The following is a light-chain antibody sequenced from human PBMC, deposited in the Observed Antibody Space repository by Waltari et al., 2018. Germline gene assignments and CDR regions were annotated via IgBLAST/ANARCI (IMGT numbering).Light chain of an antibody. CDR1: SSNIESNY. CDR2: KNN. V-gene: IGLV1-47*01. J-gene: IGLJ3*02. Sequence: QSVLTQPPSASGTPGQRVTISCSGSSSNIESNYVYWYQQFPGTAPKVLMFKNNPRPSGVFDRFSASKSGASASLAISGLRSDDEADYYCGTWDDSLSRPVFGGGTKLTVL. CDR3: GTWDDSLSRPV.